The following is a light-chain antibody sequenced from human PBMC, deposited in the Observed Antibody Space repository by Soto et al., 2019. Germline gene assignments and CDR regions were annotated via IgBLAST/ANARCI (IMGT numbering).Light chain of an antibody. CDR3: SSYTSTSTQV. V-gene: IGLV2-14*01. CDR1: SSDVGGYKY. Sequence: QSALTQPASVSGSPGQSITISCTGTSSDVGGYKYVSWYQQHPGKVPKLMIYEVTTRPSGVSNRFSGSKSGNTASLNISGLQAEDEADYYCSSYTSTSTQVFGTGTKLTVL. CDR2: EVT. J-gene: IGLJ1*01.